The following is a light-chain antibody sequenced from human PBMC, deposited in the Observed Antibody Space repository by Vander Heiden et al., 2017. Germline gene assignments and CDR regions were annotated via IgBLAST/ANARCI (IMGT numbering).Light chain of an antibody. CDR3: AAWDDSLSAVV. Sequence: SVLAEPRAATGSRGQRVTISCSGSSSNIVSNYVYWYQQLPGTAPKLLIYSNNQRPSGVPDRFSGSKSGTSASLAISGLRSEDEADYYCAAWDDSLSAVVFGGGTKLTVL. J-gene: IGLJ2*01. CDR1: SSNIVSNY. CDR2: SNN. V-gene: IGLV1-47*02.